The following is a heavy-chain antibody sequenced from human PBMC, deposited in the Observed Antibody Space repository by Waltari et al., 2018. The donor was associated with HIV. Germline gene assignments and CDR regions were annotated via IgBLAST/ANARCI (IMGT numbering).Heavy chain of an antibody. CDR2: IGAAVDT. CDR3: VRGNGWYGPYYFDY. CDR1: GVACRRFA. Sequence: EVEMVESGGGSVQQGGALRRAGAAAGVACRRFAMHWVRQAMGKSPEWVPAIGAAVDTYYPKSVKGRFTVSRENGKNSLYLQMNNLRVDDAAMYYCVRGNGWYGPYYFDYWGRGTLVTVSS. V-gene: IGHV3-13*01. J-gene: IGHJ4*02. D-gene: IGHD6-19*01.